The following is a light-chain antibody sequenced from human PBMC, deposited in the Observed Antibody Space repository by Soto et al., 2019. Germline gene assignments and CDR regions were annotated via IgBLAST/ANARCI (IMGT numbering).Light chain of an antibody. Sequence: DIVMTQSPDSLAVSLGERATINCKSSQSVLYSSNNKNYLAWYQQKPGQPPKLLINWATTRESGVPDRVSGSGSGTDFTLTISSLQAEDVAVYYCQLYYGTTPTFGQGTKVVIK. J-gene: IGKJ1*01. CDR1: QSVLYSSNNKNY. CDR3: QLYYGTTPT. V-gene: IGKV4-1*01. CDR2: WAT.